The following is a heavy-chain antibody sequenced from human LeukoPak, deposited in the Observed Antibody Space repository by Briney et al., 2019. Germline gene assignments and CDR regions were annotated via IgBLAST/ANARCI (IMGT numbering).Heavy chain of an antibody. Sequence: SVKVSCKASGGTFSSYTISWVRQAPGQGLEWMGRIIPILGIANYAQKFQGRVTITADKSTSTAYMELSNLRSEDTAVHYCARVPLRITMVRGVTTPFQHSYFDYWGQGTLVTVSS. J-gene: IGHJ4*02. V-gene: IGHV1-69*02. CDR1: GGTFSSYT. CDR2: IIPILGIA. CDR3: ARVPLRITMVRGVTTPFQHSYFDY. D-gene: IGHD3-10*01.